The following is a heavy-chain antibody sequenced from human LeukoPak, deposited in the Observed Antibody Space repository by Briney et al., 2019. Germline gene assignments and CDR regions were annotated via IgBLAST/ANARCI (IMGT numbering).Heavy chain of an antibody. J-gene: IGHJ5*02. D-gene: IGHD2-2*01. CDR2: ISGSGGST. V-gene: IGHV3-23*01. Sequence: PGGSLRLSCAASGFTVSNSYMSWIRQAPGKGLEWVSAISGSGGSTYYADSVKGRFTISRDNSKNTLYLQMNSLRAEDTAVYYCAKPACSTSCDWFDPWGQGTLVTVSS. CDR3: AKPACSTSCDWFDP. CDR1: GFTVSNSY.